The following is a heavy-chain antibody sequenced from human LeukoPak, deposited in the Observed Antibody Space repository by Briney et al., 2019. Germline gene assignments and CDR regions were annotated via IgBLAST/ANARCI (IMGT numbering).Heavy chain of an antibody. CDR1: GYTFTGYY. J-gene: IGHJ4*02. D-gene: IGHD3-3*01. Sequence: ASVKVSCKASGYTFTGYYMHWVRQAPGQGLEWMGWINPNSGGTNYAQKFQGRVTMTRDTSIRTAYMELSRLRSDDTAVYYCARDAGSYYDFWSGRGWDFDYWGQGTLVTVSS. CDR2: INPNSGGT. CDR3: ARDAGSYYDFWSGRGWDFDY. V-gene: IGHV1-2*02.